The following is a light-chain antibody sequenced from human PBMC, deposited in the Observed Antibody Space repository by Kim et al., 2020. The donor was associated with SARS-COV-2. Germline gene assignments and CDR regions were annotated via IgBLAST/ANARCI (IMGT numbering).Light chain of an antibody. Sequence: LSPGERATLSCRASQSVSSYLVWYQQKPGQAPSLLIYDASNRAPGIPARFSGNGSGTDFTLTISSLEPEDFAVYYCQQRSHWPPITFGQGTRLEIK. CDR1: QSVSSY. V-gene: IGKV3-11*01. CDR3: QQRSHWPPIT. J-gene: IGKJ5*01. CDR2: DAS.